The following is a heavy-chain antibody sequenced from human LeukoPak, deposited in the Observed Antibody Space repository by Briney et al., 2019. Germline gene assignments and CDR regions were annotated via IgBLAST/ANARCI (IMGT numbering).Heavy chain of an antibody. D-gene: IGHD3-16*01. CDR1: GYMFTGYY. CDR3: ARVRYRLAETYIDY. CDR2: INPNSGGT. V-gene: IGHV1-2*02. Sequence: ASVKVSCKASGYMFTGYYMHWVRQAPGQGLEWMGWINPNSGGTDYAQRFQGRVTMTRDTSISTAYMELSRLRSDDTAVYYCARVRYRLAETYIDYWGQGTLVTVSS. J-gene: IGHJ4*02.